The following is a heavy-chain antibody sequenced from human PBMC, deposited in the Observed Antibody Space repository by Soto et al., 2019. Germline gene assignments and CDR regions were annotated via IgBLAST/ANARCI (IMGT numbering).Heavy chain of an antibody. CDR3: ARGWAHDFWSGYNAFDI. CDR1: GYTFTSYG. CDR2: ISAYNGNT. J-gene: IGHJ3*02. Sequence: ASVKVSCKASGYTFTSYGISWVRQAPGQGLEWMGWISAYNGNTNYAQKLQGRVTMTTDTSTSTAYMELRSLRSDDTAVYYCARGWAHDFWSGYNAFDIWGQGTMVTVSS. V-gene: IGHV1-18*01. D-gene: IGHD3-3*01.